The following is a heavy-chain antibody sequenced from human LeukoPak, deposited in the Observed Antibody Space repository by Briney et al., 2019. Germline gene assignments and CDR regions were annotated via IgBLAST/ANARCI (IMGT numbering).Heavy chain of an antibody. CDR1: GGSISSYY. D-gene: IGHD6-13*01. CDR3: ARGRGSSWYYFDS. J-gene: IGHJ4*02. V-gene: IGHV4-4*07. CDR2: IYASGNT. Sequence: SETLSLTCTVSGGSISSYYWSWVRQPAGEGLEWIGRIYASGNTNYNPSLKGRVTMTVDTSKNQFSLNLSSVTAADTAVYYCARGRGSSWYYFDSWGQGTLVTVSS.